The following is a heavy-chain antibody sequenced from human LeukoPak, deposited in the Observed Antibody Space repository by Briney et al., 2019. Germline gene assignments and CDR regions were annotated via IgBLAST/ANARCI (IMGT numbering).Heavy chain of an antibody. CDR1: GFTFTSYA. V-gene: IGHV3-23*01. CDR2: ISASGSST. CDR3: AKGAQYDFWTGYTLEYFDV. Sequence: PGGSLGLSCAASGFTFTSYAMNWVRQAPGKGLEWVSFISASGSSTHYADSVKGRLTISRDNSNNTLYLQINSLRAEDTAAYYCAKGAQYDFWTGYTLEYFDVWGKGTLVTVSS. D-gene: IGHD3-3*01. J-gene: IGHJ4*02.